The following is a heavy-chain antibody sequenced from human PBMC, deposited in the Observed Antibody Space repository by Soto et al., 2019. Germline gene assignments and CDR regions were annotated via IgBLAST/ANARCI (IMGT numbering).Heavy chain of an antibody. CDR1: GYTFTNYG. CDR3: ASTSGSSLLVDC. CDR2: ISAYNGNT. J-gene: IGHJ4*02. Sequence: ASVKVSCKASGYTFTNYGISWVRQAPGQGLEWMGWISAYNGNTNCAQKLQGRVTMTTDTSTSTAHMELRSLRSDDTAIYYCASTSGSSLLVDCWGQGTLVTVSS. V-gene: IGHV1-18*01. D-gene: IGHD1-26*01.